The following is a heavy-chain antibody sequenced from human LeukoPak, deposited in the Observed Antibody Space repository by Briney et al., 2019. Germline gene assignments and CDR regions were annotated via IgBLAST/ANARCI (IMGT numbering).Heavy chain of an antibody. CDR1: GGSISSGGYY. Sequence: PSETLSLTCTVSGGSISSGGYYWSWIRQPPGKGLEWIGYIYHSGSTYYNPSLKSRVTISVDRSKNQFSLKLSSVTAADTAVYYCARTHCSSTSCYFDYWGQGTLVTVSS. V-gene: IGHV4-30-2*01. CDR2: IYHSGST. J-gene: IGHJ4*02. D-gene: IGHD2-2*01. CDR3: ARTHCSSTSCYFDY.